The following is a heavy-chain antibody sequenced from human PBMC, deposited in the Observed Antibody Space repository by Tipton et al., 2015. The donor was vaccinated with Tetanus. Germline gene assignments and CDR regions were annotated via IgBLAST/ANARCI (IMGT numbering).Heavy chain of an antibody. J-gene: IGHJ5*02. D-gene: IGHD6-6*01. V-gene: IGHV4-61*08. CDR2: ISGSGTT. CDR1: GASLRGGDYH. CDR3: ARDQGGGRVVRLNWLDP. Sequence: TLSLTCTVSGASLRGGDYHWSWIRRPPGKGLEWLAYISGSGTTNSNYYLKSRITMTRDTSRNQFSLTLTSVTAADTAVYYCARDQGGGRVVRLNWLDPWGQGTLATVSS.